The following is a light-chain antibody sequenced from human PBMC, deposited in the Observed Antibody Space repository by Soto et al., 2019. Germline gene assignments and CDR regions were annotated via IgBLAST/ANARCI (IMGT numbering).Light chain of an antibody. V-gene: IGLV2-8*01. Sequence: QSVLTQPPSASGSPGQSVTISCTGTSSDVGGYNYVSWYQQQPGKAPKLMIYEVSKRPSGVPDPFSGSKSGNTASLTVAGLQAEDEADYYGSSYAGSNNFVVFGGGTKLTVL. CDR3: SSYAGSNNFVV. CDR2: EVS. J-gene: IGLJ2*01. CDR1: SSDVGGYNY.